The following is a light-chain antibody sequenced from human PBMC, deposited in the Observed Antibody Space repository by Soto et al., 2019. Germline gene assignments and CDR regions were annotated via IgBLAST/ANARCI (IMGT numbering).Light chain of an antibody. CDR1: QGISSY. V-gene: IGKV1-9*01. J-gene: IGKJ4*01. Sequence: DIQLTQSPSFLSASVGDRVTITCRASQGISSYLAWYQQKPGKAPKLLIYGASTLQSWVPSRFSGSGSGTEFTLTISSLQPEDFATSYCQQLNSSPLTFGGGAKVEIK. CDR2: GAS. CDR3: QQLNSSPLT.